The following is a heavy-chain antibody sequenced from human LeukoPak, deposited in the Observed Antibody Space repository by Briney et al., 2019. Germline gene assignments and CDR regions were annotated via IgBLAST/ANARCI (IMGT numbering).Heavy chain of an antibody. J-gene: IGHJ4*02. Sequence: PGGSLRLSCAASGFTISSNYLSWVRQAPGKGLVWVSALHSGGHTFYADSVRGRFTISRDISKNTLYLQMNNLGAEDTAVYYCARDVAVPAALFDYWGQGTLVTVSS. CDR3: ARDVAVPAALFDY. CDR2: LHSGGHT. D-gene: IGHD2-2*01. CDR1: GFTISSNY. V-gene: IGHV3-66*01.